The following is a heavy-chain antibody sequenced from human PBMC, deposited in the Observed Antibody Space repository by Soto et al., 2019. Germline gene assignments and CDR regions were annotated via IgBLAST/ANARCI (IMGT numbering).Heavy chain of an antibody. V-gene: IGHV1-24*01. D-gene: IGHD6-19*01. J-gene: IGHJ6*02. CDR1: GYTLTELS. Sequence: GASVKVSCKVSGYTLTELSMHWVRQAPGKGLEWMGGFDPEDGETIYAQKFQGRVTMTEDTSTDTAYMELSSLRSEDTAVYYCATQGGGVAVAGKRSYYYYGMDVWGQGTTVTVSS. CDR3: ATQGGGVAVAGKRSYYYYGMDV. CDR2: FDPEDGET.